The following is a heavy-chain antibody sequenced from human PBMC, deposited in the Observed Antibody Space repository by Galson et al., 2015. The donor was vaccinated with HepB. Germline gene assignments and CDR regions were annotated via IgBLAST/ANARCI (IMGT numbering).Heavy chain of an antibody. V-gene: IGHV3-30-3*01. CDR3: AKDYSPYQGIAEGRFDY. D-gene: IGHD6-13*01. CDR2: ISYDGSNK. J-gene: IGHJ4*02. CDR1: GFTFSSYA. Sequence: SLRLSCAASGFTFSSYAMHWVRQAPGKGLEWVAVISYDGSNKYYADSVKGRFTISRDNSKNTLYLQMNSLRAEDTAVYYCAKDYSPYQGIAEGRFDYWGQGTLVTVSS.